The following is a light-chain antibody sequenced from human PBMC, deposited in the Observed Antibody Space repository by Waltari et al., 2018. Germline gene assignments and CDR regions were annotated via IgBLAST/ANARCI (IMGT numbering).Light chain of an antibody. CDR1: QSVNSQ. J-gene: IGKJ1*01. V-gene: IGKV3-11*01. CDR2: DAS. Sequence: EIVLTQSPATLSLSPGERATLSCRASQSVNSQLACYQHKPGQAPRLLIYDASIRVTGISARFSGSGSGTDFTLTISSLEPEDFAVYYCQQRSKWPWSFGQGTKVEIK. CDR3: QQRSKWPWS.